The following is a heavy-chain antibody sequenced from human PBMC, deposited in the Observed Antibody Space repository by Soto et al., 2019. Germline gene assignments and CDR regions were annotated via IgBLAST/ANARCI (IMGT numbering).Heavy chain of an antibody. D-gene: IGHD2-15*01. CDR1: GDSISRSSHY. CDR3: ARHGIGYCSGGSCYPDAFDV. CDR2: VYYSGTT. J-gene: IGHJ3*01. V-gene: IGHV4-39*01. Sequence: QLQLQESGPGVVKASETLSLTCTVSGDSISRSSHYWGWIRQPPGKVLEWIGSVYYSGTTYYNSSLRSRVTITGETSKSQFSLRLNSVTAADTAVYYCARHGIGYCSGGSCYPDAFDVWGQGTMVSVSS.